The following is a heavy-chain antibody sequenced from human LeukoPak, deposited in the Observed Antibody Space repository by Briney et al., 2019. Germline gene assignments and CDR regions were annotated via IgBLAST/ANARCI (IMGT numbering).Heavy chain of an antibody. CDR3: AKAHTGWSNYYYYGMDV. J-gene: IGHJ6*02. Sequence: GGSLRLSCAASGFTFSTYGIHWVRRAPGKGLEWVALISYDGSNKYYADSVKGRFTISRDNSKNTLYLQMNSLRAEDTAVYYCAKAHTGWSNYYYYGMDVWGQGTTVTVSS. CDR1: GFTFSTYG. D-gene: IGHD2-15*01. CDR2: ISYDGSNK. V-gene: IGHV3-30*18.